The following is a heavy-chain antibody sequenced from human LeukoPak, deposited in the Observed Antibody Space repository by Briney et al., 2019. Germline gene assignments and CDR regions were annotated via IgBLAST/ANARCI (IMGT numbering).Heavy chain of an antibody. D-gene: IGHD3-10*01. CDR1: GYTFTSYG. CDR2: ISAYNGNT. CDR3: ARDRSRQGWFDFDY. Sequence: ASVKVSCKASGYTFTSYGISWVRQAPGQGLEWMGWISAYNGNTNYAQKLQGRVTMTTDTSTSTAYMELRSLRSDDTAVYYCARDRSRQGWFDFDYWGQGTLVTVSS. V-gene: IGHV1-18*01. J-gene: IGHJ4*02.